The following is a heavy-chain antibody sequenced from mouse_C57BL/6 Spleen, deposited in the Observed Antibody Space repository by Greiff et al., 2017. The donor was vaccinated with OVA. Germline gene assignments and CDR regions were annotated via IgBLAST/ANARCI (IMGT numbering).Heavy chain of an antibody. J-gene: IGHJ1*03. CDR3: ASYYDYDEGYFDV. CDR1: GYTFTSYW. V-gene: IGHV1-52*01. CDR2: IDPSDSET. D-gene: IGHD2-4*01. Sequence: QVQLQQPGAELVRPGSSVKLSCKASGYTFTSYWMHWVKQRPIQGLEWIGNIDPSDSETHYNQKFKDKATLTVDKSSSTAYMQLSSLTSEDSAVYYCASYYDYDEGYFDVWGTGTTVTVSS.